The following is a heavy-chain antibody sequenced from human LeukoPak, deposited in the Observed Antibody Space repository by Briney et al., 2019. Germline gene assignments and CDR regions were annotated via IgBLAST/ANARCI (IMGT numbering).Heavy chain of an antibody. J-gene: IGHJ4*02. D-gene: IGHD2-2*01. Sequence: SETLSLTCTVSDGSLSSYYWSWIRQPPGKGLEWLGYIYNRGSTNYNPSLTSRLTISVDMSKNQFSLKLSSVTAADTAVYYCARTLVPAAALGYWGQGTLVTVSS. CDR2: IYNRGST. CDR1: DGSLSSYY. CDR3: ARTLVPAAALGY. V-gene: IGHV4-4*09.